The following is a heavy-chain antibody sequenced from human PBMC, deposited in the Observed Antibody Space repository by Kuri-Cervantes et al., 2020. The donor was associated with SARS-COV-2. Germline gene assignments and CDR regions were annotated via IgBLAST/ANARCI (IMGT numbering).Heavy chain of an antibody. J-gene: IGHJ4*02. CDR2: IYYSGST. Sequence: SETLSLTCTVSGGSISSSSYYWGWIRQPPGKGLEWIGSIYYSGSTYYNPSLKSRVTISVDTSKNQFSLKLSSVTAADTAVYYWAREIAARPYFDYWGQGTLVTVSS. CDR1: GGSISSSSYY. V-gene: IGHV4-39*07. CDR3: AREIAARPYFDY. D-gene: IGHD6-13*01.